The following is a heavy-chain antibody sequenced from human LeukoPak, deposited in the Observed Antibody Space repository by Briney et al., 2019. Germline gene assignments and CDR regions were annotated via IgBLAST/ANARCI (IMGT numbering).Heavy chain of an antibody. CDR2: IYSGGST. CDR1: GFTVSSDY. J-gene: IGHJ4*02. V-gene: IGHV3-66*01. CDR3: ARVWYSSSWYIDY. Sequence: GGSLRLSCAASGFTVSSDYMSWVRQAPGKGLEWVSVIYSGGSTYYADSVKGRFIISRDNSKNTLYLQMNSLRAEDTAVYYCARVWYSSSWYIDYWGQGTLVTVSS. D-gene: IGHD6-13*01.